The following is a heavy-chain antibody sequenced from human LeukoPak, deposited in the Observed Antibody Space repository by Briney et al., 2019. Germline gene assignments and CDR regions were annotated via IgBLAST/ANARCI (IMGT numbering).Heavy chain of an antibody. CDR2: IKQDGSEK. Sequence: GGSLRLSCAASGFTFSSYWMSWVRQAPGKGLEWVANIKQDGSEKYYVDSVKGRFTISRDNAKSSLYLQMNSLRAEDTAVYYCARSCSSTSCYQRGMDVWGQGTTVTVSS. CDR3: ARSCSSTSCYQRGMDV. CDR1: GFTFSSYW. V-gene: IGHV3-7*01. D-gene: IGHD2-2*01. J-gene: IGHJ6*02.